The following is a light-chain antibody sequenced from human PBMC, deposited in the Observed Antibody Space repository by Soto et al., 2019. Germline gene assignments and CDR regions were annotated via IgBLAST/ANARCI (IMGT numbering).Light chain of an antibody. J-gene: IGKJ2*01. CDR2: GAS. CDR3: QQYNNWPYT. V-gene: IGKV3-15*01. CDR1: QSVGSN. Sequence: EIVMTQSLATLSVSPGERATLSCRASQSVGSNLAWYQQRPGQAPRPLIYGASTRAIGIPPRFSGSGSGTEFTLTISSLQSEDFAVYYCQQYNNWPYTFGRGTKLEIK.